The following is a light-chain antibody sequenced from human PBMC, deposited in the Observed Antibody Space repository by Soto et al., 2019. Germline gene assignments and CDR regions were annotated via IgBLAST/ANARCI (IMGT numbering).Light chain of an antibody. CDR2: DAS. Sequence: DIQMTQSPSTLSASVGDRVTITCRASQSLSSSLAWYQQKPGKAPRLLIYDASRLESGVPSRFSGSGSGAEFTLTISSLQPDDFASYYCQQYNGYSRTLGQGTKVDIK. V-gene: IGKV1-5*01. J-gene: IGKJ1*01. CDR3: QQYNGYSRT. CDR1: QSLSSS.